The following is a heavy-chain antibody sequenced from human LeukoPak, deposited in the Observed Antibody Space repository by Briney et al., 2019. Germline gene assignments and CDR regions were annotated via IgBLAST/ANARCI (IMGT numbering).Heavy chain of an antibody. Sequence: PGGSLRLSCAASGFTVSNNYMSWGRRAAGKGLEWVALIYSAGGTYYADSVKGRFTISRDNSKNTLHLQMNSLRAEDTAVYYCVRNSGELGAWGQGTLVTVSS. CDR2: IYSAGGT. V-gene: IGHV3-53*01. CDR1: GFTVSNNY. J-gene: IGHJ5*02. D-gene: IGHD2-21*01. CDR3: VRNSGELGA.